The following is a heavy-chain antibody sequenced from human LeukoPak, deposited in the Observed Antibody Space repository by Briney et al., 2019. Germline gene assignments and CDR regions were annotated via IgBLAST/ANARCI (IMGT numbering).Heavy chain of an antibody. CDR2: ISGSGGST. Sequence: GGSLRLSCAASGFTFSSYAMSWVRQAPGKGLEWVSAISGSGGSTYYADSVKGRFTISRDNSKNTLYLQMDSLRAEDTAVYYCAKGKGIAAAGTPFDYWGQGTLVTVSS. CDR1: GFTFSSYA. J-gene: IGHJ4*02. V-gene: IGHV3-23*01. D-gene: IGHD6-13*01. CDR3: AKGKGIAAAGTPFDY.